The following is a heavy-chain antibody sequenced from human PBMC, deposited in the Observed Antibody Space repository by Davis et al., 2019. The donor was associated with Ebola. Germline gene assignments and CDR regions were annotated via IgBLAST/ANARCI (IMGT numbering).Heavy chain of an antibody. D-gene: IGHD3-22*01. CDR2: MYYGVNT. V-gene: IGHV4-39*01. CDR3: ARVEDSGYST. Sequence: MPSETLSLTCSVSGGSIRSSTYYWGWIRQPPGKGLEWMGGMYYGVNTHYNPSLKSRVTVSVDTSKNQFSLKLRSVTAADTAVYYCARVEDSGYSTWGQGTLVIVSS. J-gene: IGHJ5*02. CDR1: GGSIRSSTYY.